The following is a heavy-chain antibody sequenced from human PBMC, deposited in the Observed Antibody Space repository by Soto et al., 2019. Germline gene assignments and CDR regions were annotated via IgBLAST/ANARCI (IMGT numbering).Heavy chain of an antibody. CDR3: AKENSGYEK. CDR2: ISSGGST. D-gene: IGHD5-12*01. J-gene: IGHJ4*02. CDR1: AFTFSNYG. V-gene: IGHV3-23*01. Sequence: EVQLLESGGGLVQPGGSLRLSCAASAFTFSNYGMSWVRQAPGKGLEWVSAISSGGSTFFAESVKGRFTISRDNSKNTLYLQMNSLRVEDTVVYYCAKENSGYEKWGQGTLATVSS.